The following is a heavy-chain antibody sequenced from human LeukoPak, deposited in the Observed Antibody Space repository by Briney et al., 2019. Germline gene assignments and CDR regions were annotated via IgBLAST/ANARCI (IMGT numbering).Heavy chain of an antibody. V-gene: IGHV3-23*01. J-gene: IGHJ4*02. CDR3: AKGRNQWELLPEFDY. CDR2: ISGSGGST. CDR1: EFTFSSYA. Sequence: GGSLRLSCAASEFTFSSYAMSWVRQAPGKGLEWVSAISGSGGSTYYADSVKGRFTISRDNSKNTLYLQMNSLRAEDTAVYYCAKGRNQWELLPEFDYWGQGTLVTVSS. D-gene: IGHD1-26*01.